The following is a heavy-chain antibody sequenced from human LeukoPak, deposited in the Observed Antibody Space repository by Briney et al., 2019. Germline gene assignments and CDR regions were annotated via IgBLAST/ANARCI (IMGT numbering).Heavy chain of an antibody. Sequence: ASVKVSCKASGYTFTGYYMRWVRQAPGQGLEWMGWINPNSGGTNYAQKFQGRVTMTRDTSISTAYMELSRLRSDDTAVYYCARDSSHYYYDSSGPLDYWGQGTLVTVSS. V-gene: IGHV1-2*02. CDR3: ARDSSHYYYDSSGPLDY. CDR2: INPNSGGT. J-gene: IGHJ4*02. D-gene: IGHD3-22*01. CDR1: GYTFTGYY.